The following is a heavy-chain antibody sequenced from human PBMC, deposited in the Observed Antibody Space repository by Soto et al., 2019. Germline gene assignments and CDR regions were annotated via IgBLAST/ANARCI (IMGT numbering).Heavy chain of an antibody. CDR2: ISPGDSES. Sequence: GESLKISCKGSGYSFTSYWIGWVRQMPGKGLEWVGIISPGDSESRYSPSFQGQVTISADKTINTAYLQWSSLKASDSAIYYCARTLGYCTGGICYNHWFDPWGQGTRVTVSS. V-gene: IGHV5-51*01. CDR3: ARTLGYCTGGICYNHWFDP. D-gene: IGHD2-8*02. J-gene: IGHJ5*02. CDR1: GYSFTSYW.